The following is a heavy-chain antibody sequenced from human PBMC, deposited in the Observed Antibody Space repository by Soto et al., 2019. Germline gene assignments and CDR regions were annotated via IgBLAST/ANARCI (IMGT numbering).Heavy chain of an antibody. CDR1: GFIVSDYV. Sequence: GGSLRLSCVASGFIVSDYVMQLVLQALGKALEWMAFVSFHRSNESYADSVKGRFTLTRDTSKNSVFLEMKSLGDDDTAVYYCARHFRYSGSFFTYYRGQGTQVTVSS. CDR2: VSFHRSNE. J-gene: IGHJ4*02. CDR3: ARHFRYSGSFFTYY. V-gene: IGHV3-30-3*01. D-gene: IGHD1-26*01.